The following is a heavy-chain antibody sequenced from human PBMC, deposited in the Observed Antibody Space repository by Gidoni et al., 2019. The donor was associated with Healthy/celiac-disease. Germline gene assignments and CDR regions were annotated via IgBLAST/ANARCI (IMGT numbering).Heavy chain of an antibody. J-gene: IGHJ5*02. V-gene: IGHV1-18*01. CDR3: ARTYYYGSGSPGGWFDP. CDR1: GYTFTSYG. CDR2: ISAYNGNT. Sequence: QVQLVQSGAEVKKPGASVKVSCKASGYTFTSYGISWVRQAPGQGLAWLGWISAYNGNTNYAQKLQGRVTMTTDTSTSTAYMELRSLRSDDTAVYYCARTYYYGSGSPGGWFDPWGQGTLVTVSS. D-gene: IGHD3-10*01.